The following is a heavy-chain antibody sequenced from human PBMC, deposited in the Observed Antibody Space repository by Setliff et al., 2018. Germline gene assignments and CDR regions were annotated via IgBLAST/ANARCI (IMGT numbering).Heavy chain of an antibody. D-gene: IGHD1-26*01. CDR2: IYTSGST. CDR1: GGSISNYY. J-gene: IGHJ4*02. CDR3: VRGLNSESWTFRY. Sequence: PSETLSLTCTVSGGSISNYYWTWIRQPPGKGLDWIGYIYTSGSTNYNPSLKSRVTISVDTSKNQFSLKLNSVTAADTAIYYCVRGLNSESWTFRYWSQGILVTVSS. V-gene: IGHV4-4*08.